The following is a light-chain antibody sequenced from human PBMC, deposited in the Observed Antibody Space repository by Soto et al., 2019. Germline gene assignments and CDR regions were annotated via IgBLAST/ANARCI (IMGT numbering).Light chain of an antibody. CDR2: GAS. CDR3: QQYNNWPPYT. V-gene: IGKV3-15*01. CDR1: QSVSSN. Sequence: EIVMTQSPATLSVSPGERATLSCRASQSVSSNLAWYQQKPGQAPRLLIYGASTRATGIPTRFSGSGSGTEFTLTISSLQPEDFAVYYCQQYNNWPPYTFGQGTKLESK. J-gene: IGKJ2*01.